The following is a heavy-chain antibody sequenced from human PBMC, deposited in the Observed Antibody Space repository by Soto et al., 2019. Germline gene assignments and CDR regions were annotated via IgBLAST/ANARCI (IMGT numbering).Heavy chain of an antibody. Sequence: QVQLVQSGAEVKKPGASVKVSCKASGYTFTGYYMHWVRQAPGQGLEWMGWINPNSGGTNYAQKFQGWVTMTRDTSISTAYMELSRLRSDDTAVYYCARDPERAVAVPGWFDPWGQGTLVTVSS. CDR1: GYTFTGYY. J-gene: IGHJ5*02. D-gene: IGHD6-19*01. CDR3: ARDPERAVAVPGWFDP. CDR2: INPNSGGT. V-gene: IGHV1-2*04.